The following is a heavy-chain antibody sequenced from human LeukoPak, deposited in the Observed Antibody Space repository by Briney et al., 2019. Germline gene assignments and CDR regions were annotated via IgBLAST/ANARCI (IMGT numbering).Heavy chain of an antibody. Sequence: GGSLRLSCTASGFTVSSNYMSWVRQAPGKGLEWVSVIYSGGSTYYADSVKGRFTISRDNSKNTLYLQMNSLRAEDTAVYYCARDSDYYGSGSYVDYWGQGTLVTVSS. J-gene: IGHJ4*02. CDR3: ARDSDYYGSGSYVDY. CDR2: IYSGGST. V-gene: IGHV3-66*02. CDR1: GFTVSSNY. D-gene: IGHD3-10*01.